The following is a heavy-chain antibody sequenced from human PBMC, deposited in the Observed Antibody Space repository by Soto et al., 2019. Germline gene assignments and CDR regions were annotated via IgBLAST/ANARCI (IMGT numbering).Heavy chain of an antibody. CDR2: IIPIFGTA. CDR3: AEEGGYSYYSDY. D-gene: IGHD4-4*01. J-gene: IGHJ4*02. CDR1: GGTFSSYA. Sequence: QVQLVQSGAEVKKPGSSVKVSCKASGGTFSSYAIRWVRQAPGQGLEWMGGIIPIFGTANYAQKFQGRATITADESTSAADRELSSLRAGVTAVYYCAEEGGYSYYSDYCGQGGLVPVSS. V-gene: IGHV1-69*12.